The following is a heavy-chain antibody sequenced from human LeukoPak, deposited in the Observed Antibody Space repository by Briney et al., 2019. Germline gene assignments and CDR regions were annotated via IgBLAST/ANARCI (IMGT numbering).Heavy chain of an antibody. CDR2: ISSSGSTI. Sequence: PGGSLRLSCAASGFTFSSYGMNWVRQAPGKGLEWVSYISSSGSTIYYADSVKGRFTISRDNAKNSLYLQMNSLRAEDTAVYYCARDAENDILTGYSKTLDYWGQGTLVTVSS. J-gene: IGHJ4*02. D-gene: IGHD3-9*01. CDR3: ARDAENDILTGYSKTLDY. V-gene: IGHV3-48*03. CDR1: GFTFSSYG.